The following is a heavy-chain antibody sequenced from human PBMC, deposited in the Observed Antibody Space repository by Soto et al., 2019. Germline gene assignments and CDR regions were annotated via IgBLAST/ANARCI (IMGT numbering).Heavy chain of an antibody. CDR3: AKDSYDILTGQKRYFDS. J-gene: IGHJ4*02. CDR2: ISWDGGIT. Sequence: GGSLRLSCAASGFTFNAYTMHWVRQAPGKGLEWVSLISWDGGITYYGDSVKGRFTVSRDNSDNSLYLQMTSLRSDDTAFYYCAKDSYDILTGQKRYFDSWGQGTLVTVSS. D-gene: IGHD3-9*01. CDR1: GFTFNAYT. V-gene: IGHV3-43*01.